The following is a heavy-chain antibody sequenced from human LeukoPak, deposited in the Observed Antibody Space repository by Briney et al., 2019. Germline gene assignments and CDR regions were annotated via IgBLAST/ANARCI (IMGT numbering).Heavy chain of an antibody. V-gene: IGHV1-69*13. Sequence: ASVKVSCKASGGTFSNYTISWVRQAPGQGLEWMGGIISIFGSASYAQRFQGRVTITADESTSTAYMELSSLRSEDAAVYYCARGSASAPTLRFPYF. CDR2: IISIFGSA. CDR1: GGTFSNYT. D-gene: IGHD3-3*01. J-gene: IGHJ1*01. CDR3: ARGSASAPTLRFPYF.